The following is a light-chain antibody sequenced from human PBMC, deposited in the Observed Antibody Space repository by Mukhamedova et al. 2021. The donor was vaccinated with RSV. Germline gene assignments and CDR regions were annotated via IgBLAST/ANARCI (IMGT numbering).Light chain of an antibody. CDR3: SSYTSSSTYVV. J-gene: IGLJ2*01. Sequence: VTISCTGTSSDVGGYNYVSWYQQHPGKAPKLMIYDVSKRPSGVPDRFSGSKSGNTASLTISGLQAEDEADYYCSSYTSSSTYVVF. CDR2: DVS. CDR1: SSDVGGYNY. V-gene: IGLV2-11*01.